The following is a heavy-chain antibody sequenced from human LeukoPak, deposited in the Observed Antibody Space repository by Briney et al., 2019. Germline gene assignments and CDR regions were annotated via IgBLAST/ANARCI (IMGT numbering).Heavy chain of an antibody. CDR1: GGSFSGYY. Sequence: SETLSLTCAVYGGSFSGYYWSWIRQPPGKGLEWIGEINHSGSTNYNPSLKSRVTISIDTSKNQFSLRLSSVTAADTAMYYCVKSGGYGLIDYWGQGTRVTVSS. V-gene: IGHV4-34*01. CDR2: INHSGST. J-gene: IGHJ4*02. CDR3: VKSGGYGLIDY. D-gene: IGHD1-26*01.